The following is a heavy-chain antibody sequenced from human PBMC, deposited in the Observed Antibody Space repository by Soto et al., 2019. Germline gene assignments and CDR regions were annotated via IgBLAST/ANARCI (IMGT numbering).Heavy chain of an antibody. CDR2: ISYDGSNK. CDR1: GFTFSSYA. J-gene: IGHJ6*02. CDR3: ARDRRSWPDYYGMDV. V-gene: IGHV3-30-3*01. Sequence: QVQLVESGGGVVQPGRSLRLSCAASGFTFSSYAMHGVRQAPGKGLEWVAVISYDGSNKYYADSVKGRFTISRDNSKNPLYLQMNSLRAEDTAVYCCARDRRSWPDYYGMDVWGQGTTVTVSS.